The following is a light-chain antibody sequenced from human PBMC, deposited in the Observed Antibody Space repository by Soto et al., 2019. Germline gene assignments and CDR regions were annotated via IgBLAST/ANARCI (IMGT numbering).Light chain of an antibody. CDR3: SSYTSSSIWV. J-gene: IGLJ3*02. Sequence: QSALTQPASVSGSPGQSITISCTGTSSDVGGYNYVSWYQQHPGKAPKLMIYDVSNRPSGVSNRFSGSKSGNTASLTISGLQAEDEDDYYCSSYTSSSIWVFGGGTKVTVL. CDR2: DVS. CDR1: SSDVGGYNY. V-gene: IGLV2-14*01.